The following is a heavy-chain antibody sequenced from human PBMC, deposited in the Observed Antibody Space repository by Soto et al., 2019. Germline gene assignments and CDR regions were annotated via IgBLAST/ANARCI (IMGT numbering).Heavy chain of an antibody. CDR1: GFTFSSYA. Sequence: PGGSLRLSCAASGFTFSSYAMSWVRQAPGKGLEWVSAISGSGGSTYYADSVKGRFTISRDNSKNTLYLQMNSLRAEDTAVYYCAKMPATMIVVVTGENWFDPWGQGTLVTVSS. CDR2: ISGSGGST. J-gene: IGHJ5*02. D-gene: IGHD3-22*01. V-gene: IGHV3-23*01. CDR3: AKMPATMIVVVTGENWFDP.